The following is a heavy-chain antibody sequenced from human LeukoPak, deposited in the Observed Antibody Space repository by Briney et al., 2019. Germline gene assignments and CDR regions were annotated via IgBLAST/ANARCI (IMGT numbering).Heavy chain of an antibody. D-gene: IGHD5-24*01. Sequence: SETLSLTCTVSGVPISTYYWSWIRQPPGKGLEWIAYAYYSGSTEYNPSLKSRVTMSVDTSKSQFSLKMTSVTAADTAVYYCARHPPRAGYVEMATVDVWGQGTTVTVSS. CDR3: ARHPPRAGYVEMATVDV. CDR2: AYYSGST. CDR1: GVPISTYY. V-gene: IGHV4-59*01. J-gene: IGHJ6*02.